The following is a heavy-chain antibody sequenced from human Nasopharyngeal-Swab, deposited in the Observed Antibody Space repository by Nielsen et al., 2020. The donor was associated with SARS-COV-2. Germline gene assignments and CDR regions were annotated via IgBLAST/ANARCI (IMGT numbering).Heavy chain of an antibody. J-gene: IGHJ6*03. V-gene: IGHV1-46*01. CDR3: ARVGDYTGYYYYYMDV. CDR2: INPSGGST. D-gene: IGHD4-17*01. Sequence: WVRQAPGQGLEWMGIINPSGGSTSYAQKFQGRVTMTRDTSTSTVYMELSSLRSEDTAVYYCARVGDYTGYYYYYMDVWGKGTTVTVSS.